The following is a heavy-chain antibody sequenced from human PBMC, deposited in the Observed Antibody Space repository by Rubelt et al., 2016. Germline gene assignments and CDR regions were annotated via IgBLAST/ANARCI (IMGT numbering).Heavy chain of an antibody. V-gene: IGHV4-39*01. D-gene: IGHD3-10*01. CDR3: ARHGHQRMVRASFDL. Sequence: QLQLQESGPGLVKPSETLSLTCTVSGGSISSSSYYWGWIRQPPGKGLEWIGSIYYSGSTYYNPSLRCRVTISVDTAKDQFSLKRGSVTAADTAVYYCARHGHQRMVRASFDLWGRGTLVTVSS. CDR1: GGSISSSSYY. J-gene: IGHJ2*01. CDR2: IYYSGST.